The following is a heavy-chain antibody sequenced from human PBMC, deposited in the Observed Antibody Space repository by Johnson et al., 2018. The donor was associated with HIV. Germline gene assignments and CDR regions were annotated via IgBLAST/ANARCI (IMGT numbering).Heavy chain of an antibody. CDR3: ARLTTSADGGAFDI. J-gene: IGHJ3*02. CDR2: ISSSGSTM. Sequence: QVQLVESGGGVVQPGRSLRLSCIVSAFTFSNAWMTWVRQAPGKGLEWVSYISSSGSTMYYADSVKGRFTLSRDNAKNSLYLQMNSLRAEDTAVYYCARLTTSADGGAFDIWGQGTMVTVSS. D-gene: IGHD1-14*01. V-gene: IGHV3-11*04. CDR1: AFTFSNAW.